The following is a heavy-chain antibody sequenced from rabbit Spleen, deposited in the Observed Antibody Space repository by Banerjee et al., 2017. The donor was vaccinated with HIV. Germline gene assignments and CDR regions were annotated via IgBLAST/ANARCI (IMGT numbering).Heavy chain of an antibody. D-gene: IGHD4-1*01. CDR2: IDPIFRST. Sequence: QEQLVESGGGLVQPGGSLKLSCKASGFDFSNYGVSWVRQAPGKGLEWIGYIDPIFRSTAYASWVNGRFSISRENTQNTVSLQMNSLTAADTATYFCVREVAAKFNLWGQGTLVTVS. CDR3: VREVAAKFNL. J-gene: IGHJ4*01. V-gene: IGHV1S47*01. CDR1: GFDFSNYG.